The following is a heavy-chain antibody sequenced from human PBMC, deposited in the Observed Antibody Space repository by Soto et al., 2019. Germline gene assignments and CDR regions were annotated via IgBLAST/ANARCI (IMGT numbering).Heavy chain of an antibody. CDR2: ISAHNGNT. D-gene: IGHD4-17*01. J-gene: IGHJ4*02. V-gene: IGHV1-18*01. CDR1: GYTFTSYG. Sequence: QVHLVQSGAEVKKPGASVKVSCKASGYTFTSYGITWVRQAPGQGLEWMGWISAHNGNTDYAQKLQGRVIVTRDTSTSTACMELRSLRSDDTAVYYCARGTYGQCWGQGALVTVSS. CDR3: ARGTYGQC.